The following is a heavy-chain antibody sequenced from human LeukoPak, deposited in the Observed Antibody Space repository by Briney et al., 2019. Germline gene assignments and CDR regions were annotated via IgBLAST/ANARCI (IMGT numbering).Heavy chain of an antibody. J-gene: IGHJ4*02. V-gene: IGHV3-66*01. Sequence: GGSLRLSCAASGFTVSSNYMSWVRQAPGKGLEWVSVIYSGGSTNYADSVKGRFTISRDNSKNTLYLQMNSLRAEDTAVYYCAKSLRSDSSGYLGYWGQGTRVTVSS. CDR1: GFTVSSNY. CDR3: AKSLRSDSSGYLGY. CDR2: IYSGGST. D-gene: IGHD3-22*01.